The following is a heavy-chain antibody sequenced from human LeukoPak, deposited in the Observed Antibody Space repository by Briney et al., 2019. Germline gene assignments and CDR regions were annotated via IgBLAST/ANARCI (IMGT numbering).Heavy chain of an antibody. Sequence: SETLSLTCTVSGGSISSYYWGWIRQPPGKGLEGIGDIYHNGGTNYNPSLKSRVTISLDTSEKQFSLKLSSVTAADTAVYYCASFSDYGGNFFDYWGQGTLVTVSS. CDR2: IYHNGGT. D-gene: IGHD4-23*01. J-gene: IGHJ4*02. CDR3: ASFSDYGGNFFDY. V-gene: IGHV4-59*08. CDR1: GGSISSYY.